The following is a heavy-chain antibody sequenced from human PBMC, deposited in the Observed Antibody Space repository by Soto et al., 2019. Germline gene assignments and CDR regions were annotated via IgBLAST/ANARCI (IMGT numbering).Heavy chain of an antibody. V-gene: IGHV1-69*13. CDR2: IIPIFGTA. CDR3: VAYYYGSGSYYRY. D-gene: IGHD3-10*01. J-gene: IGHJ4*02. Sequence: SVKVSCKASGGTFSSYAISWVRQAPGQGLEWMGGIIPIFGTANYAQKFQGRVTITADESTSTAYMELSSLRSEDTAVYYCVAYYYGSGSYYRYWGQGTLVTVSS. CDR1: GGTFSSYA.